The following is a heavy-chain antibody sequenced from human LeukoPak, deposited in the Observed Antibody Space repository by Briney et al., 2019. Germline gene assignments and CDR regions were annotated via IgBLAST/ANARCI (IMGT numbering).Heavy chain of an antibody. CDR3: AGFRDYYDSSGYSKGLDY. CDR2: IYYSGST. CDR1: GGSISSSSYY. V-gene: IGHV4-39*07. D-gene: IGHD3-22*01. Sequence: PSETLSLTCTVSGGSISSSSYYWGWIRQPPGKGLEWIGSIYYSGSTYYNPSLKSRVTISVDTSKNQFSLKLSSVTAADTAVYYCAGFRDYYDSSGYSKGLDYWGQGTLVTVSS. J-gene: IGHJ4*02.